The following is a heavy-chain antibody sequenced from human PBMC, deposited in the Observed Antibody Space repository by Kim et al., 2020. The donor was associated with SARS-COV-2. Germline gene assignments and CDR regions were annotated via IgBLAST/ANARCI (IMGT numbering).Heavy chain of an antibody. D-gene: IGHD3-3*01. V-gene: IGHV1-58*01. J-gene: IGHJ4*02. Sequence: QKFQERVTIPRDMSTSTAYMELSSLRSEDTAVYYCAAVPYDFWSGYYFDYWGQGTLVTVSS. CDR3: AAVPYDFWSGYYFDY.